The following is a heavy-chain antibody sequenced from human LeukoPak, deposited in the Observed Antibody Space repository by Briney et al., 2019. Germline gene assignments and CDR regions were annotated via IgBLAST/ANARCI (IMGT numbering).Heavy chain of an antibody. CDR2: IIPMFGTA. Sequence: SVKVSCKASGGTFSRNAISWVRQAPGQGLEWMGGIIPMFGTANYAQKFQGRVTIDADQSTSTASMELNSLRSEDTAVYYCARGTPWAGGLDPWGQGTLVTVSS. CDR3: ARGTPWAGGLDP. J-gene: IGHJ5*02. CDR1: GGTFSRNA. V-gene: IGHV1-69*13. D-gene: IGHD1-26*01.